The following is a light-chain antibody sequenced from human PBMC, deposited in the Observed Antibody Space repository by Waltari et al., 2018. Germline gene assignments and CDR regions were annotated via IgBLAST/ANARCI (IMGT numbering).Light chain of an antibody. V-gene: IGKV3-20*01. CDR3: QHYVRLPAT. CDR2: GAS. J-gene: IGKJ1*01. Sequence: ELVLTQSPGTLSLSPGERATLPCRASQSVRGSLAWYQQKAGQAPRLLIYGASSRANGIPDRFSGSGSGTDFSLTISRLEPEDFAVYYCQHYVRLPATFGQGTKVEI. CDR1: QSVRGS.